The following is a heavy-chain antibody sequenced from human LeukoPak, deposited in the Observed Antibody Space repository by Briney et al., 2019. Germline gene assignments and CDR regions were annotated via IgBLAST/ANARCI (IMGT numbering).Heavy chain of an antibody. CDR1: GFTFSTYA. J-gene: IGHJ4*02. Sequence: PGGSLRLSCAASGFTFSTYAMGWVRQAPGKGLEWVSSIKGGGGDPFYAAAVNGRFTISRDNSKNTLFLQLDSLRAEDTVVHYCARGRRDYNPFSWWGQGTRVTVSS. V-gene: IGHV3-23*01. CDR3: ARGRRDYNPFSW. D-gene: IGHD4-11*01. CDR2: IKGGGGDP.